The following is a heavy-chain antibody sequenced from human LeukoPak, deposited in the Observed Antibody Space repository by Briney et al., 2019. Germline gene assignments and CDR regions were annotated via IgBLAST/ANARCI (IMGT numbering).Heavy chain of an antibody. V-gene: IGHV3-23*01. J-gene: IGHJ5*02. Sequence: GGSLRLSCAASGFTFSSYAMSWVRQAPGKGLEWVSAISGSGGSTYYADSVKGRFTISRDNSKNTLYLQMNSLRAEDTAVYYCAKKGVPVGAIGGGRYHWGQGTLVTVSS. CDR2: ISGSGGST. CDR1: GFTFSSYA. D-gene: IGHD1-26*01. CDR3: AKKGVPVGAIGGGRYH.